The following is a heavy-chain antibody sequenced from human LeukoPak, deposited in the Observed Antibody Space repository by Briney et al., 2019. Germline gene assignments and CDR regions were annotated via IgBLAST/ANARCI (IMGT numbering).Heavy chain of an antibody. CDR3: AKDNFDSSGTQYDAFDT. Sequence: GGSLRLSCAASGFTFSSYAMSWVRQAPGKGLEWVSAISGSRGSTYYADSVKGRFTISRDISKNTLYLQMNSLRAEDTAVYYCAKDNFDSSGTQYDAFDTWGHGTMVTVSS. D-gene: IGHD3-22*01. CDR2: ISGSRGST. CDR1: GFTFSSYA. J-gene: IGHJ3*02. V-gene: IGHV3-23*01.